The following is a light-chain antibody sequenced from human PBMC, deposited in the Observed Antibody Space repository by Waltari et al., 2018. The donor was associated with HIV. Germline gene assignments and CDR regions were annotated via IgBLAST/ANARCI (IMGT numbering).Light chain of an antibody. CDR2: DAS. J-gene: IGKJ2*01. Sequence: EIVLTQSPATLFLSPGERATLSCRASQSVSDYLAWYQQKPGQAPRLLIYDASNRATGIPARFSGSGSGTDFTLTISSLEPEDFAVYYCQHRSSWLPYTFGQGTKLEIK. V-gene: IGKV3-11*01. CDR1: QSVSDY. CDR3: QHRSSWLPYT.